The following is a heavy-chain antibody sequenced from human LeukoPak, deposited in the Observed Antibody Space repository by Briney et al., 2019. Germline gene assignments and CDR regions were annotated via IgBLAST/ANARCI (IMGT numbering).Heavy chain of an antibody. V-gene: IGHV4-39*01. D-gene: IGHD6-19*01. CDR3: ARLAPTVAATMGDY. CDR1: GGSISSSTYY. CDR2: IYYGGST. Sequence: SETLSLTCAVSGGSISSSTYYWAWVRQPPGKGLEWIASIYYGGSTYYKESLKSRVTIYADTSKNQVSLKVSSVTAADTAVYYCARLAPTVAATMGDYWGQGTLVTVSS. J-gene: IGHJ4*02.